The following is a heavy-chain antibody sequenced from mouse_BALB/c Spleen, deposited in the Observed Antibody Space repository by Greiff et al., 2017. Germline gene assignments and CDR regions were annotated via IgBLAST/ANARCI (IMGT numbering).Heavy chain of an antibody. CDR1: GFTFSDYG. J-gene: IGHJ2*01. D-gene: IGHD1-1*01. V-gene: IGHV5-15*02. Sequence: VQLVESGGGLVQPGGSRKLSCAASGFTFSDYGMAWVRQAPGKGPEWVAFISNLAYSIYYADTVTGRFTISRENAKNTLYLEMSSLRSEDTAMYYCARGGGITTVGYFDYWGQGTTLTVSS. CDR2: ISNLAYSI. CDR3: ARGGGITTVGYFDY.